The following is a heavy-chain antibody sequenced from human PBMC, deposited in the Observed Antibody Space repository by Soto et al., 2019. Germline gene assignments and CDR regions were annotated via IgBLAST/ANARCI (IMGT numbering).Heavy chain of an antibody. J-gene: IGHJ5*02. V-gene: IGHV1-69*01. D-gene: IGHD2-2*01. CDR3: ERDEVTAAPDEVAFAP. Sequence: QVQLVQSGAEVKKPGSSVKVSCKASGGTVSSYAISWVRQAPGQGLEWMGGIIPIFGTANYAQKFQGRVTITADEYTSTPYMELSSLRSEDRAVYYCERDEVTAAPDEVAFAPWGQGTLVTVSS. CDR2: IIPIFGTA. CDR1: GGTVSSYA.